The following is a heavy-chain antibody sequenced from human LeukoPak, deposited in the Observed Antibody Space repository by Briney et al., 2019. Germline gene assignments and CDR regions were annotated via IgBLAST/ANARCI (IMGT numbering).Heavy chain of an antibody. CDR1: GNSISSGYY. J-gene: IGHJ4*02. Sequence: NPSETLSLTCTVSGNSISSGYYWGWIRQPPGKGLEWIGEINHSGSTHYNPSLKSRVTISVDTSQKQFSLRLTSVTAADTAVYYCARGRYLTTSGGAAAGFLDYWGQGSLVTVST. V-gene: IGHV4-38-2*02. D-gene: IGHD6-13*01. CDR3: ARGRYLTTSGGAAAGFLDY. CDR2: INHSGST.